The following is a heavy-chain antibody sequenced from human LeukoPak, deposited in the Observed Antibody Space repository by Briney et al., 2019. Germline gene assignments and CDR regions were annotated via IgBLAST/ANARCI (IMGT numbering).Heavy chain of an antibody. J-gene: IGHJ3*02. V-gene: IGHV1-69*06. CDR1: GGSFSSYA. CDR3: AGAGGRAFDI. Sequence: EASVKVACKAYGGSFSSYAISWVRQAPGQGREWMGGIIPIFGTANYAQKFQGRVTITADKSTSTAYMELSSLRSEDTAVYYCAGAGGRAFDIWGQGTMVTVSS. CDR2: IIPIFGTA.